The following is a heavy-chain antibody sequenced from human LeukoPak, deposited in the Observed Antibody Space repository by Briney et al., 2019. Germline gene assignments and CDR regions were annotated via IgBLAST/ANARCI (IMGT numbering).Heavy chain of an antibody. J-gene: IGHJ6*03. D-gene: IGHD5-18*01. V-gene: IGHV4-4*02. CDR1: GGSISSSNW. CDR3: ARRGGYSYGGSYYYYYYYMDV. Sequence: SETLSLTCAVSGGSISSSNWWSWVRPPPGKGLEWIGEIYDSGSTNYNPSLKSRVTISVDKSKNQFSLKLSSVTAADTAVYYCARRGGYSYGGSYYYYYYYMDVWGKGTTVTVSS. CDR2: IYDSGST.